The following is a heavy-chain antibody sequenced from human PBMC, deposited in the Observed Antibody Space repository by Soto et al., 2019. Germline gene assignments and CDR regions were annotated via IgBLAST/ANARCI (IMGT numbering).Heavy chain of an antibody. CDR2: INHSGST. CDR3: ARGRLPQLLNRKSSSSHHLNWFDP. V-gene: IGHV4-39*07. Sequence: SETLSLTCTVSGGSISSGGYYWSWIRQPPGKGLEWIGEINHSGSTNYNPSLKGRVTISVDTSKNQFSLKLNSVTAADTAVYYCARGRLPQLLNRKSSSSHHLNWFDPWGQGTLVTVSS. D-gene: IGHD6-13*01. CDR1: GGSISSGGYY. J-gene: IGHJ5*02.